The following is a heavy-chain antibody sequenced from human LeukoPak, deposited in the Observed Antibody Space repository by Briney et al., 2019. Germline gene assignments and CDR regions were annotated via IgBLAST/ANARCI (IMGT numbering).Heavy chain of an antibody. CDR3: AKDPQIRRRGDPSRWFDP. Sequence: PGGSLRLSCAASGFTFSSYAMSWVRQAPGKGLEWVSAISGSGGSTYYADSVKGRFTISRDNSKNTLYLQMNSLRAEDTAVYYCAKDPQIRRRGDPSRWFDPRGQGTLVTVSS. J-gene: IGHJ5*02. CDR2: ISGSGGST. CDR1: GFTFSSYA. V-gene: IGHV3-23*01. D-gene: IGHD3-10*01.